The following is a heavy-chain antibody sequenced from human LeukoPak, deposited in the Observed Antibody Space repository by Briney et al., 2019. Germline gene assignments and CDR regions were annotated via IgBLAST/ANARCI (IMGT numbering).Heavy chain of an antibody. J-gene: IGHJ4*02. CDR2: INHSGST. CDR1: GGSFSGYY. Sequence: NPSETLSLTCAVYGGSFSGYYWSWIRQPPGKGLEWIGEINHSGSTNYNPSLKSRVTISVDTSKNQFSLKLSSVTAADTAVYYCARRGDTMVRGVIIGYYFDYWGQGTLVTVSS. D-gene: IGHD3-10*01. V-gene: IGHV4-34*01. CDR3: ARRGDTMVRGVIIGYYFDY.